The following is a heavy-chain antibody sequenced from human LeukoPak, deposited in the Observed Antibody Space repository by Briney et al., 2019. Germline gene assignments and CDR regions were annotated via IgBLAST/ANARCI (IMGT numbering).Heavy chain of an antibody. D-gene: IGHD6-19*01. Sequence: PGGSLRLSCAASGFTFSSYWMSWVRQAPGKGLERVASIKQDGSEKYYVDSVKGRFTISRDNAKSSLYLQMNSLRAEDTAVYYCARDSRYSSGWYDYWYFDPWGRGTLVTVSS. CDR1: GFTFSSYW. CDR2: IKQDGSEK. CDR3: ARDSRYSSGWYDYWYFDP. J-gene: IGHJ2*01. V-gene: IGHV3-7*01.